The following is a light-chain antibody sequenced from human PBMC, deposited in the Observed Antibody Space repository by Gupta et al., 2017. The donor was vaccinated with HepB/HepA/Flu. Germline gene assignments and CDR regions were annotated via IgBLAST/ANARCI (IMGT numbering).Light chain of an antibody. Sequence: DIVMTQSPDSLAVSLGERATINCKSSQSCLYSSNNKNYLAWYQQKPGQPPKLLIYWASTRESGVPDRFSGSGSGTDFTLTISSLQAEDVAVYYCQQDYSTPLGFGGGTKVEIK. CDR1: QSCLYSSNNKNY. J-gene: IGKJ4*01. CDR3: QQDYSTPLG. CDR2: WAS. V-gene: IGKV4-1*01.